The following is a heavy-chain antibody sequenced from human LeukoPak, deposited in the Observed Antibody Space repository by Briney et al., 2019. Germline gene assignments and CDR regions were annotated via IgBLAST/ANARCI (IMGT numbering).Heavy chain of an antibody. CDR3: ARVTIPWAYYYYYGMDV. J-gene: IGHJ6*02. V-gene: IGHV3-30-3*01. CDR1: GFTFSSYA. Sequence: GRSLRLSCAASGFTFSSYAMHWVRQAPGKGLEWVAAISYDGSNKYYADSVKGRFTISRDNSKNTLYLQMNSLRAEDTAVYYCARVTIPWAYYYYYGMDVWGQGTTVTVSS. D-gene: IGHD3-16*01. CDR2: ISYDGSNK.